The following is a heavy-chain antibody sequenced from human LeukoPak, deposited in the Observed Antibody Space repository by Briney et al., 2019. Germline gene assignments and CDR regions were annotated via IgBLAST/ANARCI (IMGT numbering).Heavy chain of an antibody. V-gene: IGHV4-34*01. CDR1: GGSFSGYY. Sequence: SETLSLTCAVYGGSFSGYYWSWIRQPPGKGLEWIGEINHSGSTNYNPSLKSRVTISVDTSKNQFSLKLSSVTAADTAVYYCARGYYDFWSGYYRRHDAFDIWGQGTMVTVSS. CDR3: ARGYYDFWSGYYRRHDAFDI. CDR2: INHSGST. D-gene: IGHD3-3*01. J-gene: IGHJ3*02.